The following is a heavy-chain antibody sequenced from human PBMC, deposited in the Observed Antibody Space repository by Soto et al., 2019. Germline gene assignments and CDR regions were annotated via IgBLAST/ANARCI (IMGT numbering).Heavy chain of an antibody. Sequence: GGSLRLSCTASGFTFGDYAMSWFRQAPGKGLEWVGFIRSKAYGGTTEYAASVKGRFTISRDDSKSIAYLQMNSLKTEDTAVYYCTRDHHPSSSWLDSFDPWGQGTLVTVSS. J-gene: IGHJ5*02. D-gene: IGHD6-13*01. CDR1: GFTFGDYA. CDR3: TRDHHPSSSWLDSFDP. CDR2: IRSKAYGGTT. V-gene: IGHV3-49*03.